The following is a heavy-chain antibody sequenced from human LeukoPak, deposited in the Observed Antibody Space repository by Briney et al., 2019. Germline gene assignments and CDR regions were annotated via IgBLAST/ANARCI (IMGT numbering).Heavy chain of an antibody. V-gene: IGHV3-23*01. J-gene: IGHJ4*02. Sequence: PGGSLRLSCAASGFTFSSYAMSWVRLAPGKGLEWVSAISGNAGSTYYADSVKGRFTISRDNSKNTLYLQMNSLRAEDTAVYYCAKDPIFSGSYGVFDSWGQGTLVTVSS. D-gene: IGHD1-26*01. CDR2: ISGNAGST. CDR1: GFTFSSYA. CDR3: AKDPIFSGSYGVFDS.